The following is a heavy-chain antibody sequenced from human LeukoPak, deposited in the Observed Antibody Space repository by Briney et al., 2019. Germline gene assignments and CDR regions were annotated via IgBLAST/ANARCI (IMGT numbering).Heavy chain of an antibody. CDR3: AKSDILTGYGYFDY. Sequence: GRSLRLSCAASGFTFSSYGMHWVRQAPGKGLEWVAVISYDGSNKYYADSVKGRFTISGDNSKNTLYLQMNSLRAEDTAVYYCAKSDILTGYGYFDYWGQGTLVTVSS. CDR2: ISYDGSNK. CDR1: GFTFSSYG. J-gene: IGHJ4*02. V-gene: IGHV3-30*18. D-gene: IGHD3-9*01.